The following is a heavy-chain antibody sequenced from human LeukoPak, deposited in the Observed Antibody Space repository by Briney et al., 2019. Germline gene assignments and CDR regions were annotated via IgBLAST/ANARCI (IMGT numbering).Heavy chain of an antibody. Sequence: PSETLSLTCAVYGGSFSGYYWSWIRQPPGKGLEWIGEINHSGCTNYNPSLKSRVTISVDTSKNQFSLKLSSVTAADTAVYYCARGPGAVAGYFDFDYWGQGTLVTVSS. J-gene: IGHJ4*02. D-gene: IGHD6-19*01. CDR3: ARGPGAVAGYFDFDY. CDR2: INHSGCT. V-gene: IGHV4-34*01. CDR1: GGSFSGYY.